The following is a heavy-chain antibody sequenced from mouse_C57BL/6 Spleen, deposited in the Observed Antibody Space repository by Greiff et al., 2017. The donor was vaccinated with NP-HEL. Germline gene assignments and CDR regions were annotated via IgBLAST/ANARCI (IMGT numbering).Heavy chain of an antibody. CDR1: GYSFTGYY. D-gene: IGHD1-1*01. J-gene: IGHJ2*01. V-gene: IGHV1-42*01. Sequence: EVQLQQSGPELVKPGASVKISCKASGYSFTGYYMNWVKQSPEKSLEWIGEINPSTGGTTYNQKFKAKATLTVDKSSSTAYMQLKCLTSEDSAVYYCARYYYGSSPYCDYWGQGTTLTVSS. CDR3: ARYYYGSSPYCDY. CDR2: INPSTGGT.